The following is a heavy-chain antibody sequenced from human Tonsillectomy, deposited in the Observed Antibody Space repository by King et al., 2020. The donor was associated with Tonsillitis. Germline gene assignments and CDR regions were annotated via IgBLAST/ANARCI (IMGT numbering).Heavy chain of an antibody. CDR1: GFTFDDYA. J-gene: IGHJ4*02. D-gene: IGHD3-10*01. V-gene: IGHV3-9*01. CDR2: ISWSGSSK. CDR3: AKGNVLLWFGELLSCPYFDY. Sequence: VQLVESGGGLVQPGRSLRLSCAASGFTFDDYAMHWVRQAPGKGLEWVSGISWSGSSKGYADSVKGRFTISRDNAKNSLHLQMNSLRAEDTAFYYCAKGNVLLWFGELLSCPYFDYWGQGTLVTGSS.